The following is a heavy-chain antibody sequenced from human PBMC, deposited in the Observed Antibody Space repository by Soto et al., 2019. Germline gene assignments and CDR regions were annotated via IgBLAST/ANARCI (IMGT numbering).Heavy chain of an antibody. J-gene: IGHJ6*02. Sequence: SETLSLTCTVSGGSISSSSYYWGWIRQPPGKGLEWTGSIYYSGSTYYNPSLKSRVTISVDTSKNQFSLKLSSVTAADTAVYYCAATIGVVVYFYYGMDVWGQGTTVTVSS. CDR1: GGSISSSSYY. D-gene: IGHD2-15*01. CDR2: IYYSGST. V-gene: IGHV4-39*01. CDR3: AATIGVVVYFYYGMDV.